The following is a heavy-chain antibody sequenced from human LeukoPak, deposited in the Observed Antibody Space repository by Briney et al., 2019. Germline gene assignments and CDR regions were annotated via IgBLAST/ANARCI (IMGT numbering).Heavy chain of an antibody. CDR2: IYYSGST. D-gene: IGHD2-21*01. CDR1: GGSISSGDYY. Sequence: NSSQTLSLTCTVSGGSISSGDYYWSWIRQPPGKGLERIGYIYYSGSTYYNPSLKSRVTISVDTSKNQFSLKLSSVTAADTAVYYCARSPEIVDYYMDVWGKGTTVTVSS. CDR3: ARSPEIVDYYMDV. J-gene: IGHJ6*03. V-gene: IGHV4-30-4*08.